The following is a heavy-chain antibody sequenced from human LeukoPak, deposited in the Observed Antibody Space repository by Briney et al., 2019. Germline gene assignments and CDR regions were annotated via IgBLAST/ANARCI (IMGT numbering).Heavy chain of an antibody. D-gene: IGHD3-3*01. V-gene: IGHV3-11*01. J-gene: IGHJ4*02. CDR3: ARDDFWSGYLRY. Sequence: GGSLRLSCAASGFTFSDYYMSWVRQAPGKGLEWVSYISSSGSTIYYADPVKGRFTISRDNAKNSLYLQMNSLRAEDTAVYYCARDDFWSGYLRYWGQGTLVTVSS. CDR1: GFTFSDYY. CDR2: ISSSGSTI.